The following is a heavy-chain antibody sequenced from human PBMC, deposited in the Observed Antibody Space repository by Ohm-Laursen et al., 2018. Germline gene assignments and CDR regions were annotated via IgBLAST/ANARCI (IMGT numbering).Heavy chain of an antibody. CDR1: GGSISSGGYY. J-gene: IGHJ4*02. Sequence: SETLSLTCTVSGGSISSGGYYWSWIRQHPGKGLERIGYIYYSGSTYYNPSLKSRVTISVDTSKNQFSLKLSSVTAADTAVYYCARKPFVIEYYFDYWGQGTLVTVSS. V-gene: IGHV4-31*03. CDR2: IYYSGST. D-gene: IGHD3-16*02. CDR3: ARKPFVIEYYFDY.